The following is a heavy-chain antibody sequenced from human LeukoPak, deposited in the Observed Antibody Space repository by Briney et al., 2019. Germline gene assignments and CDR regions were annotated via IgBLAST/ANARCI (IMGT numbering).Heavy chain of an antibody. Sequence: GGSLRLSCAASGFRFTGYWMTWVRQAPGKGLEWVARLHPDGSERNYVGSVEGRFTVSGDNAKSSLHLQMNSLRVEDTAVYYCARGGYSFDYLGQGTLVTASS. J-gene: IGHJ4*02. D-gene: IGHD5-12*01. CDR1: GFRFTGYW. V-gene: IGHV3-7*01. CDR3: ARGGYSFDY. CDR2: LHPDGSER.